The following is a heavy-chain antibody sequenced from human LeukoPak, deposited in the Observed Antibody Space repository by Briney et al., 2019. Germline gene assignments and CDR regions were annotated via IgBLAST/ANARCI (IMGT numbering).Heavy chain of an antibody. CDR1: GFTFSDYY. V-gene: IGHV3-11*01. CDR2: ISGSGSTI. Sequence: PGGSLRLSCAASGFTFSDYYMSWIRQAPGKGLEWVSYISGSGSTIYYADSVKGRFTISRDNAKNSLYLQMNSLRAEDTAVYYCARDSPHGVRGVISDWGQGTLVTVSS. D-gene: IGHD3-10*01. J-gene: IGHJ4*02. CDR3: ARDSPHGVRGVISD.